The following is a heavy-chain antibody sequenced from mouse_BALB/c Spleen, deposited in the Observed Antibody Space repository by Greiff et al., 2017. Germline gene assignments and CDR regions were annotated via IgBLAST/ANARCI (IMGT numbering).Heavy chain of an antibody. V-gene: IGHV1S56*01. CDR1: GYTFTSYY. CDR3: ARSAVVAPDY. Sequence: QVQLQQSGPELVKPGASVRISCKASGYTFTSYYIHWVKQRPGQGLEWIGWIYPGNVNTKYNEKFKGKATLTADKSSSTAYMQLSSLTSEDSAVYFCARSAVVAPDYWGQGTTLTVSS. J-gene: IGHJ2*01. CDR2: IYPGNVNT. D-gene: IGHD1-1*01.